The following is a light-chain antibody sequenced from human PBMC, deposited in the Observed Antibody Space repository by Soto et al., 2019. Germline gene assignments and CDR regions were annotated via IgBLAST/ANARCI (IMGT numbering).Light chain of an antibody. Sequence: AIQMTQSPSSLSASVGDRVIITCRASQGIRNELGWYQQKTGKAPKLLIYAASSLQSGVPSRFSGSGSDTYFTLTISSLQPEDFATYYCLQDYSYPCSFGQGTKVEIK. V-gene: IGKV1-6*01. CDR1: QGIRNE. CDR3: LQDYSYPCS. CDR2: AAS. J-gene: IGKJ1*01.